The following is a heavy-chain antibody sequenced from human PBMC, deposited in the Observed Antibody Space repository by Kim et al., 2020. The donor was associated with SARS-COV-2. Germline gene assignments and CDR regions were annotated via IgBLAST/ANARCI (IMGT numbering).Heavy chain of an antibody. Sequence: KYNPSHETRITISLATSRNQFSLKLSSVTAAGAAVYYCARGGNGWRQADYWGQGTLVTVAS. J-gene: IGHJ4*02. D-gene: IGHD6-19*01. CDR3: ARGGNGWRQADY. V-gene: IGHV4-34*01.